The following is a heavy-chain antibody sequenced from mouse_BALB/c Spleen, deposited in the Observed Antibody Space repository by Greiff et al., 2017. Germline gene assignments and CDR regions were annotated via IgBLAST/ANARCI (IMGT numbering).Heavy chain of an antibody. CDR3: AAPLWLRGAMDY. Sequence: EVQLQQSGAELVKPGASVKMSCTASGFNIKDTYMHWVKQRPEQGLEWIGRIDPANGNTKYDPKFQGKATITADTSSNTAYLQLSSLTSEDTAVYDCAAPLWLRGAMDYWGQGTSVTVSS. D-gene: IGHD2-2*01. J-gene: IGHJ4*01. CDR2: IDPANGNT. CDR1: GFNIKDTY. V-gene: IGHV14-3*02.